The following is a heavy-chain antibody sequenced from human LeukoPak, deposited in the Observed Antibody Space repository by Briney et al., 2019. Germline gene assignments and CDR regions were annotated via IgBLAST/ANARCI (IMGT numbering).Heavy chain of an antibody. CDR1: GFTFSSYA. J-gene: IGHJ4*02. Sequence: GGSLRLSCAASGFTFSSYAMSWVRQAPGKGLEWVSAISGSGGSTYYADSVKGRFTISRDNAKNTLYLQMNSLRAEDTAVYYCAKPRSGYNYLEYFDYWGQGTLVTVSS. V-gene: IGHV3-23*01. D-gene: IGHD5-24*01. CDR3: AKPRSGYNYLEYFDY. CDR2: ISGSGGST.